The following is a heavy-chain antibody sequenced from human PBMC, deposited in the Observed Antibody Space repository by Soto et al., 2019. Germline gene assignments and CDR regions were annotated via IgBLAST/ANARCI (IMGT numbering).Heavy chain of an antibody. D-gene: IGHD1-1*01. Sequence: PGGSLRLSCAVSGFPFSFYGFHWVRQSPGKGLEWLGVIVSDGSAIYHADSLEGRFFISRDNSKDILYLQMNSLRVEDTAVYYCARDGALDNENGFDMWGQGTMVTVSS. J-gene: IGHJ3*02. V-gene: IGHV3-33*01. CDR1: GFPFSFYG. CDR2: IVSDGSAI. CDR3: ARDGALDNENGFDM.